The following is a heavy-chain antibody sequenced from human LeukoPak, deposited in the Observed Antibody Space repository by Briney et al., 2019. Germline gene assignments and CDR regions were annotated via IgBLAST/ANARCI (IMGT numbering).Heavy chain of an antibody. CDR2: ISGSGGST. J-gene: IGHJ4*02. CDR1: GFTFSSYA. CDR3: ARTYYDFWSGSSTAGY. Sequence: GGSLRLSCAASGFTFSSYAMSWVRQAPGKGLEWVSAISGSGGSTYYADSVKGRFTISRDNSKNTLYLQMNSLRAEDTAVYYCARTYYDFWSGSSTAGYWGQGTLVTVSS. D-gene: IGHD3-3*01. V-gene: IGHV3-23*01.